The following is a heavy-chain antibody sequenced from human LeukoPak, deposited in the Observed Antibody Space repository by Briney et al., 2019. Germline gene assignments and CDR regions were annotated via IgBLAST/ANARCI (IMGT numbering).Heavy chain of an antibody. CDR1: GGSISSSSYY. D-gene: IGHD3-16*01. J-gene: IGHJ4*02. CDR2: MYYSGST. CDR3: ARAGDSSRYRTLYYFDY. V-gene: IGHV4-39*01. Sequence: SETLSLTCTVSGGSISSSSYYWGWIRQPPGKGLEWIGNMYYSGSTYYNPSLKSRVTISVDTSNNQFSLKLSSVTAADTAVYYCARAGDSSRYRTLYYFDYWGQGTLVTVSS.